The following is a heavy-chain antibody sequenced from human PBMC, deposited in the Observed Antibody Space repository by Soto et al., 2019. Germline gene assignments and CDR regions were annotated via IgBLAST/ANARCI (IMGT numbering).Heavy chain of an antibody. J-gene: IGHJ4*02. CDR3: ARSVRVSSTIDY. CDR1: GGTFSSYA. V-gene: IGHV1-69*13. CDR2: IIPIFGTA. D-gene: IGHD6-13*01. Sequence: SVKVSCKASGGTFSSYAISWVRQAPGQGLEWMGGIIPIFGTANYAQKFQGRVTITADESTSTAYMELSSLRSEDTAVYYCARSVRVSSTIDYWGQGTLVTVYS.